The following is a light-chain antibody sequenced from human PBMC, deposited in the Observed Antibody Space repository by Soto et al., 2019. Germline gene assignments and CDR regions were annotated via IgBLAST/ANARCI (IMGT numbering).Light chain of an antibody. CDR3: SSYRSSRTYV. CDR1: SSDVGGYNY. Sequence: QCVLTQPASVSGYPGQSITISCSGTSSDVGGYNYVSWYQQNPGTAPKLLINDVSNRPSGVSHRFSGSKSGNTASLTISGLQAGDEADYYCSSYRSSRTYVFGTGTKVTVL. J-gene: IGLJ1*01. V-gene: IGLV2-14*01. CDR2: DVS.